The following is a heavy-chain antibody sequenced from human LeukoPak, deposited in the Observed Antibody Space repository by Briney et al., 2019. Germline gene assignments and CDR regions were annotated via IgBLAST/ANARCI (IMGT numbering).Heavy chain of an antibody. Sequence: PSETLSLTCTVSGDSISNYYWAWIRQPPGRGLEWIGHIYDTGITKDNPALTSRLTISLQTSRNRFSLDLSSLTAADTAIYFCARVRNFPDAFDIWGQGRMVTVSS. CDR3: ARVRNFPDAFDI. V-gene: IGHV4-59*01. CDR1: GDSISNYY. CDR2: IYDTGIT. J-gene: IGHJ3*02.